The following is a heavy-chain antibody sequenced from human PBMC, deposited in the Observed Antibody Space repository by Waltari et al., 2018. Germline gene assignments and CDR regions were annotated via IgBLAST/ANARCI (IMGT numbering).Heavy chain of an antibody. D-gene: IGHD3-3*01. CDR1: GGSISSSSYY. V-gene: IGHV4-39*07. CDR3: ARSYDFWSGYDY. CDR2: IYHSGST. J-gene: IGHJ4*02. Sequence: QLQLQESGPGLVKPSETLSLTCTVSGGSISSSSYYWGWIRQPPGKGLEWIGSIYHSGSTYHIPSLKSRVTISVDTAKNQFSLKLSSVTAADTAVYYCARSYDFWSGYDYWGQGTLVTVSS.